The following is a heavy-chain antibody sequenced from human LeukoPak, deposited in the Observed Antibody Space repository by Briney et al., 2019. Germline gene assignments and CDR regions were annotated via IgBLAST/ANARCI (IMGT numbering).Heavy chain of an antibody. V-gene: IGHV3-30-3*01. J-gene: IGHJ4*02. CDR1: GFTFSSYA. D-gene: IGHD5-12*01. Sequence: PGGSLRLSCAASGFTFSSYAMHWVLQAPGKGLEWVAVISYDGSNKYYADSVKGRFTISRDNSKNTLYLQMNSLRAEDTAVYYCASADGKWLRLSGDYWGQGTLVTVSS. CDR2: ISYDGSNK. CDR3: ASADGKWLRLSGDY.